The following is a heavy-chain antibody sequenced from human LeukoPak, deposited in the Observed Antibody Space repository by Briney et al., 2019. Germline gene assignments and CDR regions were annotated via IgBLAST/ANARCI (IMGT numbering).Heavy chain of an antibody. CDR1: VCTFSSYA. J-gene: IGHJ4*02. CDR2: IIPILRMA. V-gene: IGHV1-69*04. D-gene: IGHD2-2*01. CDR3: ASGDPDQYYFDY. Sequence: SVKLSCKASVCTFSSYAISCVRQAPGQGLEWLGRIIPILRMANYAQKFQGRVTITADKSTSTAYMELSSLRSEDTAVYYGASGDPDQYYFDYWGQETLVTVSS.